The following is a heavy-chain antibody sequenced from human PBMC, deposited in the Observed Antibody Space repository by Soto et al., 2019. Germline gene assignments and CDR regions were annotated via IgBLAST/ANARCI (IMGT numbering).Heavy chain of an antibody. CDR3: ARDLSTAMANKWFDP. V-gene: IGHV1-2*04. Sequence: ASVKVSCKASGYTFTGYYVHWVRQAPGQGLEWMGWINPNSGGTNYAQKFQGWVTMTRDTSISTAYMELSRLRSDDTAVYYCARDLSTAMANKWFDPWGQGTLVTVSS. CDR1: GYTFTGYY. D-gene: IGHD5-18*01. CDR2: INPNSGGT. J-gene: IGHJ5*02.